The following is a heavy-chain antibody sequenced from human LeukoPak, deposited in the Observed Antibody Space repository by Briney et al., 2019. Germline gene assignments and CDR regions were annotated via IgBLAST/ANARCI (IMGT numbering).Heavy chain of an antibody. CDR3: ARINWNPDY. CDR1: GYSISRGYH. J-gene: IGHJ4*02. D-gene: IGHD1-1*01. CDR2: IHHSGST. V-gene: IGHV4-38-2*01. Sequence: PSETLSLTCAVSGYSISRGYHWDWIRQPPGKGLEWIASIHHSGSTYYNPSLRSRVIMSVDTSKNQFSLKLSSVTAADTAVYYCARINWNPDYWSQGTLVTVSS.